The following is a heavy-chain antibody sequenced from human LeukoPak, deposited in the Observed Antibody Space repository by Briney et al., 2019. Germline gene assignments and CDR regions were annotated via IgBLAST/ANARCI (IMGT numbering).Heavy chain of an antibody. D-gene: IGHD2-2*01. CDR3: ARVNCSSTSCRSKFLDY. Sequence: ASVKVSCKASGYTFTNYDINWVRQATGQGLEWMGWMNPNSGNTGYAQKFQDRVTMTRNTSISTAYMELSSLRSEDTAFYYCARVNCSSTSCRSKFLDYWGQGTPVTVSS. J-gene: IGHJ4*02. CDR1: GYTFTNYD. CDR2: MNPNSGNT. V-gene: IGHV1-8*01.